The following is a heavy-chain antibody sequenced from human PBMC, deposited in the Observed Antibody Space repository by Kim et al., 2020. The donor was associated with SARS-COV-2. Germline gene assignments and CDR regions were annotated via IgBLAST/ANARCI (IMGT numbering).Heavy chain of an antibody. J-gene: IGHJ3*02. CDR1: GYTFTSYA. CDR3: ARDIGRYFDWFPVREAFDI. V-gene: IGHV7-4-1*02. D-gene: IGHD3-9*01. CDR2: INTNTGNP. Sequence: ASVKVSCKASGYTFTSYAMNWVRQAPGQGLEWMGWINTNTGNPTYAQGFTGRFVFSLDTSVSTAYLQISSLKAEDTAVYYCARDIGRYFDWFPVREAFDIWGQGTMVTVSS.